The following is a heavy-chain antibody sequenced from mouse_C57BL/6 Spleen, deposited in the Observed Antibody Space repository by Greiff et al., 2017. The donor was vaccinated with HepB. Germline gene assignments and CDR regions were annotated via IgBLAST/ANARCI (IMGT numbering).Heavy chain of an antibody. J-gene: IGHJ3*01. V-gene: IGHV3-6*01. CDR2: ISYDGSN. CDR3: ASYYYGSSYGGFAY. Sequence: EVQLQESGPGLVKPSQSLSLTCSVTGYSITSGYYWNWIRQFPGNKLEWMGYISYDGSNNYNPSLKNRISITRDTSKNQFFLKLNSVTTEDTATYYCASYYYGSSYGGFAYWGQGTLVTVSA. D-gene: IGHD1-1*01. CDR1: GYSITSGYY.